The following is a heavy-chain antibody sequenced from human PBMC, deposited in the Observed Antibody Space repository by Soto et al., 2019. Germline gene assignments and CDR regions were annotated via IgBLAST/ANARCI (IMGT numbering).Heavy chain of an antibody. CDR3: ARDRLTGDFREAFDI. CDR1: GFTFSRYS. J-gene: IGHJ3*02. V-gene: IGHV3-48*02. CDR2: IDTGSISR. Sequence: EAQLVESGGGLVQPGGSLRLSCAASGFTFSRYSMSWVRQAPGKGLEWIAYIDTGSISRYYADSVEGRFAISRDNAKNSLYLQVNSLRDEDTALYYCARDRLTGDFREAFDIWGQGTMVTVSS. D-gene: IGHD7-27*01.